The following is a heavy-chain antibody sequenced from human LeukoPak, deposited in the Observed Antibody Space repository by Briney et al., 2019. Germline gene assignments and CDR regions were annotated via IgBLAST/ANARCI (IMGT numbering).Heavy chain of an antibody. CDR3: ARGCSSTSCLDY. CDR2: IYSGGST. J-gene: IGHJ4*02. Sequence: GGSLRLSCAASGFTVSSNYMSWVRQAPGKGLEWVSVIYSGGSTYYADSVKGRFTISRDNAKNSLYLQMNSLRAEDTAVYYCARGCSSTSCLDYWGQGTLVTVSS. D-gene: IGHD2-2*01. V-gene: IGHV3-53*01. CDR1: GFTVSSNY.